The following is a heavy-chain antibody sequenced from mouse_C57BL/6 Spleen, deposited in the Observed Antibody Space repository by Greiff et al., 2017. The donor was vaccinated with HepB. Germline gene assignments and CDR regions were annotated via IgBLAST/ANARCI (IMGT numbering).Heavy chain of an antibody. CDR3: ARSGYYYGSSDWYFDV. Sequence: VQLQQSGAELVRPGTSVKMSCKASGYTFTNYWIGWAKQRPGHGLEWIGDIYPGGGYTNYNEKFKGKATLTADKSSSTAYMQISSLTSEDSAIYYCARSGYYYGSSDWYFDVWGTGTTVTVSS. CDR1: GYTFTNYW. CDR2: IYPGGGYT. J-gene: IGHJ1*03. D-gene: IGHD1-1*01. V-gene: IGHV1-63*01.